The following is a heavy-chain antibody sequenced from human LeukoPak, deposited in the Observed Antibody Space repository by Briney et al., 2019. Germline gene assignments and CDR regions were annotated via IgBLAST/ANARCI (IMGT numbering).Heavy chain of an antibody. Sequence: PGGSLRLSCEASGFTFSSNAMSWVRQAPGKGLEWVSGISGSGRSTYYADSVKGRFTISRDNSKNTLYLQMDSLRAEDTALYFCAKDEGMSVDGDYFDSWGQGALVTVSS. J-gene: IGHJ4*02. CDR3: AKDEGMSVDGDYFDS. CDR1: GFTFSSNA. D-gene: IGHD3-10*01. CDR2: ISGSGRST. V-gene: IGHV3-23*01.